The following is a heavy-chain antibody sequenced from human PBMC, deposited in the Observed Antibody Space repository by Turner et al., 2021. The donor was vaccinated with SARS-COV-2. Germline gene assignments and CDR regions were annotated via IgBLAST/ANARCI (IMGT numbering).Heavy chain of an antibody. J-gene: IGHJ6*02. V-gene: IGHV4-61*05. CDR3: ARHQGSASGYDHGMNV. CDR2: FYKIGSI. D-gene: IGHD1-26*01. CDR1: GGSITRSSYY. Sequence: QLQLQESGPGLVKPSEPLSPTCAVSGGSITRSSYYWGWICQPPGKGLEWIGYFYKIGSIDYNPTLRSRVTITVDTSKNQLSLNLISVTAADTAVYYGARHQGSASGYDHGMNVWGQGTAVIVSS.